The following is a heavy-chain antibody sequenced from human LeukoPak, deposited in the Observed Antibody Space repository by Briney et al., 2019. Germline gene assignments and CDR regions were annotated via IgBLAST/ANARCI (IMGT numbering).Heavy chain of an antibody. Sequence: SETLSLTCAVYGGSFSGYYWSWIRQPPGKGLEWIGEINHSGSTNYNPSLKSRVTISVDTSKNQFSLKLSSVTAADTAVYHCARAGGHYDILTGYYHYWGQGTLVTVSS. CDR3: ARAGGHYDILTGYYHY. CDR2: INHSGST. D-gene: IGHD3-9*01. J-gene: IGHJ4*02. CDR1: GGSFSGYY. V-gene: IGHV4-34*01.